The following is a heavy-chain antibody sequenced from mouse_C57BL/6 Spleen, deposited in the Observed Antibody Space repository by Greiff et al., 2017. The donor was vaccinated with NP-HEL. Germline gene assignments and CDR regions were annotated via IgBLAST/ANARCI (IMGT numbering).Heavy chain of an antibody. CDR2: IYPGAGDT. Sequence: QVQLQQSGPELVKPGASVKISCKASGYAFSSSWMNWVKQRPGKGLEWIGRIYPGAGDTNYNGKFKGKATLTADKSSSTAYMQLSSLTSEDSAVYFCARCTDYYGYAMDYWVQGTSVTVSS. D-gene: IGHD1-1*01. V-gene: IGHV1-82*01. CDR3: ARCTDYYGYAMDY. J-gene: IGHJ4*01. CDR1: GYAFSSSW.